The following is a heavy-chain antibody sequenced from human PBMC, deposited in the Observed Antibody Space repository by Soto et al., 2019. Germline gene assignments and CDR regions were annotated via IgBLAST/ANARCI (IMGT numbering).Heavy chain of an antibody. CDR1: GFTFSSYS. J-gene: IGHJ4*02. V-gene: IGHV3-21*01. D-gene: IGHD5-12*01. CDR3: ARESSGYDID. CDR2: ISSSSSYI. Sequence: EVQLVESGGGLVKPGGSLRLSCAASGFTFSSYSMNWVRQAPGKGLEWVSSISSSSSYIYYADSVKGRFTISRDNAKNSLYLQMNSLRAKDTAVYYCARESSGYDIDWGQGTLVTVSS.